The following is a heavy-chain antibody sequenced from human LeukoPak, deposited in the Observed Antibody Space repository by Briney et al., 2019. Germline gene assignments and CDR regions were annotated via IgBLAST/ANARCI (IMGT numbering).Heavy chain of an antibody. CDR2: LSASNGNT. J-gene: IGHJ5*02. V-gene: IGHV1-18*04. CDR3: ARSPYSSSWYWFDP. CDR1: GYTFTSNG. D-gene: IGHD6-13*01. Sequence: ASVKVSCKASGYTFTSNGISWVRQAPGQGLEWMGWLSASNGNTKYAQKVQGRVTMTRDMSTSTVYMELSSLRSEDTAVYYCARSPYSSSWYWFDPWGQGTLVTVSS.